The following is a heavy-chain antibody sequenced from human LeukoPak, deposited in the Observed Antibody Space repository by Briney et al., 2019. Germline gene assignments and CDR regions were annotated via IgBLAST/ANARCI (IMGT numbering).Heavy chain of an antibody. J-gene: IGHJ3*02. CDR2: ISYDGSNK. CDR1: GFTFSSYA. D-gene: IGHD5-18*01. V-gene: IGHV3-30*04. CDR3: VNMDTAMVKGLDAFDI. Sequence: GGSLRLSCAASGFTFSSYAMHWVRQAPGKGLEWVAVISYDGSNKYYADSVKGRFTISRDNSKNTLYLQMNSLRAEDTAVYYCVNMDTAMVKGLDAFDIWGQGTMVTVSS.